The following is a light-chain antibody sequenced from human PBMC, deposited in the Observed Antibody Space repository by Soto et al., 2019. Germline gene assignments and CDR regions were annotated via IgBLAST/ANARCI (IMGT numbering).Light chain of an antibody. V-gene: IGKV3-20*01. CDR2: ITS. Sequence: IVLTQSPGTLSFSPGERATLCCRASQSVSSNYLAWYQQKSGQAPRLLIYITSSRATGIPDRFSGSGSGTDFTLTISRLEPEDFAVYYCQQYGSSPYTFGQGTKLEIK. J-gene: IGKJ2*01. CDR1: QSVSSNY. CDR3: QQYGSSPYT.